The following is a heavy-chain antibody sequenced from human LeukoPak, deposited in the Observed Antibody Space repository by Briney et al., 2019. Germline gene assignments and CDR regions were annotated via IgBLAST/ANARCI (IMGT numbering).Heavy chain of an antibody. Sequence: GSSVKVSCKASGYTFTSYGISWVRQAPGQGLEWMGWISAYNGNTNYAQKLQGRVTMTTDTSTSTAYMELRSLRSDDTAVYYCASISYGDYSFDYWGQGTLVTVSS. J-gene: IGHJ4*02. D-gene: IGHD4-17*01. CDR3: ASISYGDYSFDY. V-gene: IGHV1-18*01. CDR2: ISAYNGNT. CDR1: GYTFTSYG.